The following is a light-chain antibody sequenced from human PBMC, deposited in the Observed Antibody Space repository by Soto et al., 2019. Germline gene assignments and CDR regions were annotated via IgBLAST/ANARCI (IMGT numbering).Light chain of an antibody. J-gene: IGKJ5*01. V-gene: IGKV3D-15*01. CDR1: QSAGNF. CDR2: YIS. CDR3: QQHNQWPIT. Sequence: IVMTQSPASLSVSPGETASLSCGSSQSAGNFLAWYQQKPGQAPRLLIYYISTRATGIPARFSGSGSGTEFTLTINSLQSEDSAVYYCQQHNQWPITFGQGTRLEI.